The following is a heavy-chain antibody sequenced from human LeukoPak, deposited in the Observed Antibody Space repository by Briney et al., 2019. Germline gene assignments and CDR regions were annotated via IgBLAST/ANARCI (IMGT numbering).Heavy chain of an antibody. CDR1: GFTFSSYW. D-gene: IGHD3-3*01. Sequence: GGSLRLSCAVSGFTFSSYWMHWVRQAPGKGLVWVSRINSDGSSTSYADSVKGRFTISRDNAKNTLYLQMNSLRAEDTAVYYCARGGLRFLEWSSIFDYWGQGTLVTVSS. V-gene: IGHV3-74*01. CDR2: INSDGSST. J-gene: IGHJ4*02. CDR3: ARGGLRFLEWSSIFDY.